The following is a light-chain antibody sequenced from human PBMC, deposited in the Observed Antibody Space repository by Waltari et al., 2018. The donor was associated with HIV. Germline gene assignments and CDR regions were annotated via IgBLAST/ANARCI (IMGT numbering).Light chain of an antibody. V-gene: IGKV3-15*01. J-gene: IGKJ4*01. CDR3: QQYNNWPLT. CDR2: GTS. Sequence: EIVMTQSPATLSGSPGEGVTLSCRASQSIIINLAWYQQKPGQAPRLLMFGTSNRATGVPARFSGSGSGTEFSLTISSLQSEDFAVYYCQQYNNWPLTFGRGTKVEIK. CDR1: QSIIIN.